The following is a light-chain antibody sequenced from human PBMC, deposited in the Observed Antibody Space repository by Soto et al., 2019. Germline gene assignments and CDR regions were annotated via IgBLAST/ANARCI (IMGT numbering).Light chain of an antibody. CDR1: GSNIGKNY. CDR3: GTWDTSLSAVV. J-gene: IGLJ2*01. CDR2: DTN. Sequence: SVLTQPPSVSAAPGQKVTISCSGAGSNIGKNYVSWYQQLPGAAPKLVIFDTNKRPSGIPDRFSGSKSGTSAALDITALQTGDEADYYCGTWDTSLSAVVFGGGTKLTVL. V-gene: IGLV1-51*01.